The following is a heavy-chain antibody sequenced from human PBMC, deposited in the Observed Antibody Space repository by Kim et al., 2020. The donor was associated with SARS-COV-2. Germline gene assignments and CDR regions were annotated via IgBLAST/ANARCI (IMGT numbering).Heavy chain of an antibody. Sequence: SETLSLTCAVYGGSFSGYYWSWIRQPPGKGLECSGEIKHSGSTNYNPSLKSRVTISVDTSKNKFSLKLGSVTAADTAVYYCARDAVEMATITTSYFDYWGQGTLVTVSS. D-gene: IGHD5-12*01. V-gene: IGHV4-34*01. CDR2: IKHSGST. CDR3: ARDAVEMATITTSYFDY. J-gene: IGHJ4*02. CDR1: GGSFSGYY.